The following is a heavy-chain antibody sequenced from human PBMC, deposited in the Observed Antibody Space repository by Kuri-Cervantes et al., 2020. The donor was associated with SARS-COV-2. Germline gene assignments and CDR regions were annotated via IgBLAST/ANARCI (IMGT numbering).Heavy chain of an antibody. V-gene: IGHV4-34*01. CDR1: GESFSGYY. CDR2: VNHRGST. J-gene: IGHJ6*03. CDR3: ARHEDSSGYYTSYYFYYYMDA. D-gene: IGHD3-22*01. Sequence: SETLSLTCAFYGESFSGYYWNWIRQSPGKGLEWIGEVNHRGSTNYNPSLKSRVTISVDTSSKQFSLHLGSVTAADTAVYYCARHEDSSGYYTSYYFYYYMDAWGKGTTVTVSS.